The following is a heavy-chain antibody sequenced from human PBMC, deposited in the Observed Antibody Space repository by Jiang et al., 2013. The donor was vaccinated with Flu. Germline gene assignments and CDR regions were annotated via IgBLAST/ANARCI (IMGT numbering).Heavy chain of an antibody. Sequence: YGAEVKKPGASVKVSCKASGYTFTAHTMHWVRQAPGQRLEWMAWINTGNGNTRYSQKFQGRVTISRDTIATTAYMELSGLTSEDTAVYYCARDSSGATRGFDYWGQGTLVTV. V-gene: IGHV1-3*04. CDR3: ARDSSGATRGFDY. D-gene: IGHD1-26*01. CDR1: GYTFTAHT. J-gene: IGHJ4*02. CDR2: INTGNGNT.